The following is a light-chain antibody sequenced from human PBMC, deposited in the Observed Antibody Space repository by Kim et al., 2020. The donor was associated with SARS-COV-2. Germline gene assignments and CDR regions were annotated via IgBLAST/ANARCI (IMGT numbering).Light chain of an antibody. CDR3: SSRHNSGGRLGV. CDR2: NEN. Sequence: GRTGRITRHGDSLRRYYGAWCHQEAGRAAILLVYNENNSPSGILDGFSGSTSGNTASLTITGAQAEDEADYYCSSRHNSGGRLGVFGGGTQLTVL. CDR1: SLRRYY. J-gene: IGLJ3*02. V-gene: IGLV3-19*01.